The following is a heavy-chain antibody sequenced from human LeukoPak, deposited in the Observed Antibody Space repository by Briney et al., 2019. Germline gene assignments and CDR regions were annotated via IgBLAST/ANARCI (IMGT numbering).Heavy chain of an antibody. D-gene: IGHD4-17*01. CDR2: INHSGST. J-gene: IGHJ6*03. Sequence: SETLSLTCAVYGGSFSGYYWSWIRQPPGKGLEWIGEINHSGSTNYNPSLKSRVTISVDTSKNQFSLKLTSVTAADTAVYYCAREKGYDDYVGGDYYYYYMDVWGKGTTVTISS. CDR1: GGSFSGYY. V-gene: IGHV4-34*01. CDR3: AREKGYDDYVGGDYYYYYMDV.